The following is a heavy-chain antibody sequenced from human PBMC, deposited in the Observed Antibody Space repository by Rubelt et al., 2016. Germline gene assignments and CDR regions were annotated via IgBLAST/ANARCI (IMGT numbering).Heavy chain of an antibody. D-gene: IGHD6-19*01. CDR3: ATGYSSGWYVAY. V-gene: IGHV1-3*01. J-gene: IGHJ4*02. CDR2: INAGNGNT. CDR1: GYSFTTYS. Sequence: QVQLVQSGAEVKKPGASVKVSCKAAGYSFTTYSIHWVRQAPGQRLEWMGWINAGNGNTKYSQKFQGRVTITRDTSASTAYMELSSLRSEDTAIDYGATGYSSGWYVAYWGQGTLVTVSS.